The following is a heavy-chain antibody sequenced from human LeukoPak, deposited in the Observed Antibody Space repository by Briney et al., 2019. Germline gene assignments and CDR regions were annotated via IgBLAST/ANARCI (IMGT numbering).Heavy chain of an antibody. CDR2: ISSRSSTI. CDR1: GFTFSSYS. Sequence: PGGSLRLSCAASGFTFSSYSMNWVRQAPGKGLEWVSYISSRSSTIYYADSVKGRFTISRDNAKNSLYLQMNSLRAEDTAVYYCARVSTTDVRHWGQGTLVTVSS. J-gene: IGHJ4*02. CDR3: ARVSTTDVRH. D-gene: IGHD4-11*01. V-gene: IGHV3-48*01.